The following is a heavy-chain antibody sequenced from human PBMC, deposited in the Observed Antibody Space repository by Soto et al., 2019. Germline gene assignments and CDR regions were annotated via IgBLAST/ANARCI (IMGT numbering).Heavy chain of an antibody. CDR1: EGTFNSYA. CDR2: IIPYYNTL. J-gene: IGHJ4*02. V-gene: IGHV1-69*01. Sequence: QAQVVQSGAEVRKPGSSVKLSCKASEGTFNSYAIAWVRQAPGQGLEWMGGIIPYYNTLNYAQKFQDRVTITADDSTNTVFMELSSLTSDDMAVYFCASGASRWYPYCFDSWAQGTLVTVSS. CDR3: ASGASRWYPYCFDS. D-gene: IGHD6-13*01.